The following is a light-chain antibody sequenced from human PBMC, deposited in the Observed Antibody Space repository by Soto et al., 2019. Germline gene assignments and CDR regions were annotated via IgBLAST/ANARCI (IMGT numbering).Light chain of an antibody. CDR2: DTT. CDR3: QQRGNWPVP. Sequence: IVLTQSPATLSWSPGERATLSCRASQSVKSHVAWYQLKPGQSPRLLIFDTTNRATGTPTRFSGSGSGTDFTLTISRLEPEDFAVYYCQQRGNWPVPVGGGTKVEI. J-gene: IGKJ4*01. V-gene: IGKV3-11*01. CDR1: QSVKSH.